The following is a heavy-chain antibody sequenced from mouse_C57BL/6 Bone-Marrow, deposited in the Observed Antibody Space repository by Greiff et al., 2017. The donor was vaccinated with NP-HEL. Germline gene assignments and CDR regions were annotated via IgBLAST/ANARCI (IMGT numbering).Heavy chain of an antibody. J-gene: IGHJ3*01. Sequence: VKVVESDAELVKPGASVKISCKVSGYTFTDHTIHWMKQRPEQGLEWIGYIYPRDGSTKYNEKFKGKATLTADKSSSTAYMQLNSLTSEDSAVYFCARREDYDPAWFAYWGQGTLVTVSA. CDR1: GYTFTDHT. CDR2: IYPRDGST. V-gene: IGHV1-78*01. CDR3: ARREDYDPAWFAY. D-gene: IGHD2-4*01.